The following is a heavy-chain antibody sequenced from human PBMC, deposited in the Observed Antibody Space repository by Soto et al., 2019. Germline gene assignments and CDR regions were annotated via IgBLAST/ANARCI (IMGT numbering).Heavy chain of an antibody. V-gene: IGHV3-53*04. J-gene: IGHJ6*03. Sequence: EVQLVESGGGLVQPGASLRLSCAASGFTVSSNYMSWVRQAPGKGLEWVSVIYSGGSTYYADSVKGRFTISRHNSKNTLYLQMNSLRAEDTAVYYCARVGVSYYDFWSGNPYYYYYYMHVWGKGTTVTVSS. CDR3: ARVGVSYYDFWSGNPYYYYYYMHV. D-gene: IGHD3-3*01. CDR1: GFTVSSNY. CDR2: IYSGGST.